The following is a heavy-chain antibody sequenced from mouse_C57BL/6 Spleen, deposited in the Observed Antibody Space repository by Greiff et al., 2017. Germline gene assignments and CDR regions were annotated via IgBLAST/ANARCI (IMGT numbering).Heavy chain of an antibody. CDR1: GFTFSSYG. CDR3: ASLITTVVAFDY. CDR2: ISSGGSYT. D-gene: IGHD1-1*01. V-gene: IGHV5-6*01. J-gene: IGHJ2*01. Sequence: DVQLQESGGDLVKPGGSLKLSCAASGFTFSSYGMSWVRQTPDKRLEWVATISSGGSYTYYPDSVKGRFTISRDNAKNTLYLQMSSLKSEDTAMYYCASLITTVVAFDYWGQGTTLTVSS.